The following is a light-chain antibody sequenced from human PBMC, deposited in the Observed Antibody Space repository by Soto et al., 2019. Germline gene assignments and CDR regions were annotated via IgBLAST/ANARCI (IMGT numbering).Light chain of an antibody. V-gene: IGLV2-14*01. Sequence: ALTQPASVSGSPGQSITISCTGSGSDVGGYDYVSWYQQHPGKAPKLMIYEVTNRPSGISNRFSGSKSGNTASLTISGLQAEDEADYYCSSYRTSNNLVFGGGTKLTVL. CDR1: GSDVGGYDY. CDR2: EVT. J-gene: IGLJ2*01. CDR3: SSYRTSNNLV.